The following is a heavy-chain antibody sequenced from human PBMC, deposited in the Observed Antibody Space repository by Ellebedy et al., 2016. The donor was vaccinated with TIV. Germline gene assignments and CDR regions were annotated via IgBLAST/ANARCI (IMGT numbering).Heavy chain of an antibody. V-gene: IGHV5-51*01. Sequence: GESLKISCTGSGDNFSKYWIAWVRQMPGKGLECGGIMHLCDTATRENWSLQAHVTISADKSINAAYLQWSSLKESDSGIYYCARGKDEYGGNSYERWGPGTLVTVSS. CDR1: GDNFSKYW. D-gene: IGHD4-23*01. CDR3: ARGKDEYGGNSYER. J-gene: IGHJ1*01. CDR2: MHLCDTAT.